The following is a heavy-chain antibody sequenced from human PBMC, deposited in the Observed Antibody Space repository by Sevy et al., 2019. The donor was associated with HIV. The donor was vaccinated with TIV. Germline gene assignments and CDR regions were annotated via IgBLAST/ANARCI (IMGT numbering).Heavy chain of an antibody. Sequence: GGSLRLPCAASGFTFSSYDMSWVRQAPGKGLEWVSAISGSGGSTYYADSVKGRFTISRDNSKNTLYLQMNSLRAEDTAVYYCAKADSGYFDYWGQGTLVTVSS. CDR3: AKADSGYFDY. V-gene: IGHV3-23*01. CDR2: ISGSGGST. CDR1: GFTFSSYD. J-gene: IGHJ4*02.